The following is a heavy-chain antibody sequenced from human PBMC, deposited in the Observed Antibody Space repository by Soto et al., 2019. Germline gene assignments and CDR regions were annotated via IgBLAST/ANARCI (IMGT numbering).Heavy chain of an antibody. V-gene: IGHV1-3*01. D-gene: IGHD6-13*01. CDR2: INARNGNT. CDR1: GYTFTSYA. CDR3: ARDSSRGYY. Sequence: ASVKVSCNAYGYTFTSYAMHLVRQAPGQRLEWMGWINARNGNTKYSQKFQGRVTMTRDTSISTAYRELSRLRSDDTAVYYCARDSSRGYYWGQGTLLTESS. J-gene: IGHJ4*02.